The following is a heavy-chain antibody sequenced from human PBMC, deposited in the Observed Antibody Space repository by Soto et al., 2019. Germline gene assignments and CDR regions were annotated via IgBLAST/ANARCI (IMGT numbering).Heavy chain of an antibody. V-gene: IGHV3-23*01. CDR1: GFTFSSYA. D-gene: IGHD1-26*01. CDR2: ISSSGGAT. Sequence: GGSLRLSCAASGFTFSSYAMSWVRQAPGKGLEWVSGISSSGGATDYAESVKGRFSISRDESKNTLSLQMNSLRAEDTAVYYYAKNRGSSWVFDYWGQGTLVTVSS. CDR3: AKNRGSSWVFDY. J-gene: IGHJ4*02.